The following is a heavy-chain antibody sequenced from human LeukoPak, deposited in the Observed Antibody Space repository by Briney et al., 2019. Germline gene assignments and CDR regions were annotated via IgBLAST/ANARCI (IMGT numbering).Heavy chain of an antibody. D-gene: IGHD5-18*01. J-gene: IGHJ4*02. CDR3: AKHYSHAVWGDY. CDR2: ISYDGSNK. CDR1: GFTFSSYA. V-gene: IGHV3-30*04. Sequence: GGSLRLSCAASGFTFSSYAMHWVRQAPGKGLEWVAVISYDGSNKYYADSVKGRFTISRDNSKNTLYLQMNSLRAEDTAVYYCAKHYSHAVWGDYWGQGTLVTVSS.